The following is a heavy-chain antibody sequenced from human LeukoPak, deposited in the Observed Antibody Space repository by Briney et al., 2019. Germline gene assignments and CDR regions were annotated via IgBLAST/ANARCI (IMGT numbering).Heavy chain of an antibody. J-gene: IGHJ4*02. CDR2: ISASNGNT. D-gene: IGHD1-7*01. V-gene: IGHV1-18*01. Sequence: GASVKVSCKASGYSFSSYGITWVRQAPGQGLEWLGWISASNGNTDYAQKLQGRVTMTSDTSTSTAYMDLRSLTPDDTAFYYCARYPLSYTGNWHYFFDYWGQGTLLTVSS. CDR1: GYSFSSYG. CDR3: ARYPLSYTGNWHYFFDY.